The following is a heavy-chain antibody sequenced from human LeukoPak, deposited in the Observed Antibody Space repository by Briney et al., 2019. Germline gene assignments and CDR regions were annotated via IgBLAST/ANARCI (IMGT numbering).Heavy chain of an antibody. CDR2: IYYGGST. Sequence: SETLSLTCTVSGDSISSDIYSWGWIRQPPGKGLEWIGTIYYGGSTYYNPSLKGRVTTFVDTSKNQFSLRLSSVTAADTAVYYCARLYSGSYYERDYWGQGTLVTVSS. CDR3: ARLYSGSYYERDY. D-gene: IGHD1-26*01. V-gene: IGHV4-39*01. CDR1: GDSISSDIYS. J-gene: IGHJ4*02.